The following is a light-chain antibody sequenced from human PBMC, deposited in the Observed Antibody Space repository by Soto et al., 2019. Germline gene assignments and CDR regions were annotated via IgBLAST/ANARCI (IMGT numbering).Light chain of an antibody. CDR3: QQSYSSPPT. CDR1: QSIKKS. CDR2: AAS. J-gene: IGKJ1*01. V-gene: IGKV1-39*01. Sequence: DVQMTQSPSSLSASVGDRVTITCRASQSIKKSLNWYQQKPGKAPKLLIFAASNLQSGVPSRFSGSGSGPDFTLTISSLQPEDFATYYCQQSYSSPPTFGQGTKVDIK.